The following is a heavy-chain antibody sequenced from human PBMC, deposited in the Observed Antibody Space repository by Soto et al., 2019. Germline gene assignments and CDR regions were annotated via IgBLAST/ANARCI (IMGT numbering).Heavy chain of an antibody. J-gene: IGHJ6*02. CDR2: IIPISGTA. CDR3: ARSQGSRTSLEIYYYYYYGMDV. CDR1: GGTFSSYA. V-gene: IGHV1-69*01. Sequence: QVQLVQSGAEVKKPGSSVKVSCKASGGTFSSYAISWVRQAPGQGLEWMGGIIPISGTANYAQKFQGRVTITADESTSTAYRELSSLRSEDTAGYYWARSQGSRTSLEIYYYYYYGMDVWGQGTTVTVSS. D-gene: IGHD2-2*01.